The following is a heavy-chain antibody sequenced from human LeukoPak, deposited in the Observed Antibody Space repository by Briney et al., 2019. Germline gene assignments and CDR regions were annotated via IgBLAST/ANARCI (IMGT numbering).Heavy chain of an antibody. CDR2: ISGSGDST. V-gene: IGHV3-23*01. CDR3: AKEGDSSSWYDLYDY. J-gene: IGHJ4*02. Sequence: GGSLRLSCAAPGFTFSSYAMSWVRQAPGKGLEWVSAISGSGDSTYYADSVKGRFTISRDNSKNTLYLQVNSLRAEDTAVYYCAKEGDSSSWYDLYDYWGQGTLVTVSS. D-gene: IGHD6-13*01. CDR1: GFTFSSYA.